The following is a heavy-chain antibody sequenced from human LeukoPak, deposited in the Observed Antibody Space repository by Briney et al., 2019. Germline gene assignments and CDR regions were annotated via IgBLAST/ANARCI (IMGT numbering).Heavy chain of an antibody. D-gene: IGHD4-23*01. CDR2: ITPIFGTA. Sequence: SVKVSCKASGGTFRSNAISWVRQAPGQGLEWMGRITPIFGTANYAQKFQGRVTITAVESMSTAYMELSSLRSEDTAVYYCARGWLAETTVVTPYNYWGQGTLVTVSS. CDR3: ARGWLAETTVVTPYNY. V-gene: IGHV1-69*15. J-gene: IGHJ4*02. CDR1: GGTFRSNA.